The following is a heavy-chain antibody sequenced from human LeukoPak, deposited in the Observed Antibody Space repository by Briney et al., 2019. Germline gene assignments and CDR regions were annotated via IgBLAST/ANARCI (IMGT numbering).Heavy chain of an antibody. Sequence: GGSLRLSCAASGFSFSSYSISWVRQAPGKGLDWVSSINNNGRNTYYADSVKGRFTISRDNAKNSLYLQMNSLRAEDTAVYYCARGGSFGVDRHDFWGQGTLVTVSS. CDR3: ARGGSFGVDRHDF. V-gene: IGHV3-21*01. CDR2: INNNGRNT. CDR1: GFSFSSYS. J-gene: IGHJ4*02. D-gene: IGHD3-3*01.